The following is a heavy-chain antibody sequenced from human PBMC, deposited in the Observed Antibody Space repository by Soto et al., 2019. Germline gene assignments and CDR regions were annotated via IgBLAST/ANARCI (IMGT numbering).Heavy chain of an antibody. CDR1: GFTFSSYG. V-gene: IGHV3-30*03. CDR3: PRDAPYYYDSSVAIDY. J-gene: IGHJ4*02. D-gene: IGHD3-22*01. CDR2: ISYDGSNK. Sequence: GWSLRLSCAASGFTFSSYGMHWVRQAPGKGLEWVAVISYDGSNKYYADSVKGRFTISRDNSKNTLYLQMNSLRAEDTAVYYCPRDAPYYYDSSVAIDYWGQGTLVTVSA.